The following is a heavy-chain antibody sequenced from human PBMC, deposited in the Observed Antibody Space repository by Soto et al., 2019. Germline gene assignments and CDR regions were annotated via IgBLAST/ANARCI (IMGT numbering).Heavy chain of an antibody. V-gene: IGHV4-34*01. CDR1: GGSFSGYY. CDR3: ARGLDIVVVVAARHLDY. J-gene: IGHJ4*02. D-gene: IGHD2-15*01. Sequence: QVQLQQWGAGLLKPSETLSLTCGVYGGSFSGYYWSWIRQPPGKGLEWIGEINHSGSTNYNPSLKSRVTISVDTSKNQFSLKLSSVTAADTAVYYCARGLDIVVVVAARHLDYWGQGTLVTVSS. CDR2: INHSGST.